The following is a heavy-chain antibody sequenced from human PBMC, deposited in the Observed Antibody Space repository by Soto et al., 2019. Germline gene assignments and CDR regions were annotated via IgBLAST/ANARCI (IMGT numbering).Heavy chain of an antibody. CDR1: GFTFSSYA. D-gene: IGHD3-22*01. J-gene: IGHJ4*01. V-gene: IGHV3-15*01. CDR2: IKSKIAGGTT. CDR3: TTDSHFTMKLVRFDY. Sequence: GGSLRLSCAASGFTFSSYAMSWVRQAPGKGLEWVGRIKSKIAGGTTDFAAPVKGRFAISRDDSRNMVYFQMNSLKIEDTAVYYCTTDSHFTMKLVRFDYWGLGTPVTVSS.